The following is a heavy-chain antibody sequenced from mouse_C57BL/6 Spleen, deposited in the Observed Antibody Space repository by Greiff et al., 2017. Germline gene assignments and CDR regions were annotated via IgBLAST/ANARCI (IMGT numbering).Heavy chain of an antibody. Sequence: VQLQQPGTDLVKPGASVKLSCKASGYTFTSYWMHWVQQRPGQGLEWIGNINPSNGGTNYNETFKSKATLTVDKSSNTAYMQLSSLTSEDSAVYYCARPYYYGSAYFDYWGQGTTLTVSS. CDR3: ARPYYYGSAYFDY. D-gene: IGHD1-1*01. CDR1: GYTFTSYW. J-gene: IGHJ2*01. CDR2: INPSNGGT. V-gene: IGHV1-53*01.